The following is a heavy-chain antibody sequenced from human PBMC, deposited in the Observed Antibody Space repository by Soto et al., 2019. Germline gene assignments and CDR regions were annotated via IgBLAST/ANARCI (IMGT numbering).Heavy chain of an antibody. Sequence: EVQLVESGGGLVQPGGSLRLSCAASGFTVSSNYMSWVGRAPGKGLGWVSVIYSGGTTYYADSVKGRFTISRDNSKNTLYLQMNSLRAEDTAVYYCARNGDSSDYRGWFDPWGQGTLVTVSS. CDR1: GFTVSSNY. J-gene: IGHJ5*02. D-gene: IGHD3-22*01. CDR3: ARNGDSSDYRGWFDP. CDR2: IYSGGTT. V-gene: IGHV3-66*01.